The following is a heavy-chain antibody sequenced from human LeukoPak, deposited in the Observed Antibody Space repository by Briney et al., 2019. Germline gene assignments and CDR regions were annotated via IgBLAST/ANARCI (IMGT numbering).Heavy chain of an antibody. CDR2: FDPEDGET. Sequence: EASVKVSCKVSGYTLTELSMHWVRQAPGKGLEWMGGFDPEDGETIYAQKFQGRVTMTEDTSTDTAYMELSSLRSEDTAVYYCARDHYYTSGSPSFDYWGQGTLVTVSS. CDR3: ARDHYYTSGSPSFDY. J-gene: IGHJ4*02. D-gene: IGHD3-10*01. V-gene: IGHV1-24*01. CDR1: GYTLTELS.